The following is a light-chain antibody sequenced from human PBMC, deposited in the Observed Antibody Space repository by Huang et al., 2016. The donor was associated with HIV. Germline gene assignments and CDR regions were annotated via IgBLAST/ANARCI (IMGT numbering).Light chain of an antibody. CDR2: AAS. V-gene: IGKV1-NL1*01. CDR3: HQYYSTLGFT. Sequence: DIQMTQSPSSLSASVGDRVTITCRESQGISNSLAWYQQKAGKAPKLRVYAASRLGSVVPSSFSGNGCGTDYSLTISSLQPEGCATFYCHQYYSTLGFTFGGGTKVEIK. CDR1: QGISNS. J-gene: IGKJ4*02.